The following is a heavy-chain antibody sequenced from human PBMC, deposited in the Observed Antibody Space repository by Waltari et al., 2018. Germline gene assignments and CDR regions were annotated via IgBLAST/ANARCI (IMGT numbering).Heavy chain of an antibody. CDR1: GFTFSSFG. J-gene: IGHJ4*02. CDR2: IWYDGSNK. CDR3: ARGNPAGY. V-gene: IGHV3-33*01. Sequence: QVQLVESGGGVVQPGRSLRLSCAASGFTFSSFGTHWVRQAPGKGLEWVAVIWYDGSNKYYADSVKGRFTISRDNSKNTLYLQMNSLRAEDTAVYYCARGNPAGYWSQGTLVTVSS.